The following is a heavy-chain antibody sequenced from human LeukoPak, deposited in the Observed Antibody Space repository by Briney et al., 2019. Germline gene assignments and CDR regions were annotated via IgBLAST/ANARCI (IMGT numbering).Heavy chain of an antibody. CDR1: GDSISTSNSY. CDR2: IYYSGNT. D-gene: IGHD3-9*01. Sequence: PSETLSLTCTVSGDSISTSNSYWGWIRQPPGKGLEWIGSIYYSGNTYYNASLKSRVTMSVDTSKNQFSLKLSSVTAADTAVYYCARGGLGYDILTGYYHPNWFDPWGQGTLVTVSS. V-gene: IGHV4-39*07. J-gene: IGHJ5*02. CDR3: ARGGLGYDILTGYYHPNWFDP.